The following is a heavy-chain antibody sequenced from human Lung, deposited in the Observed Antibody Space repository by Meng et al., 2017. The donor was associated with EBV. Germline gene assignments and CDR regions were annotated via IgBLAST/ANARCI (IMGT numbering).Heavy chain of an antibody. Sequence: LQLVGSRSGLGKHSQPQSCPCCVSGAHVDSRAYHLLLPRHSPGKGREWIGYIYSRRSTFHTPTLKSRTTFSVYTSKNQFSLKLHFLIAADTAVYYCARLRMVWMFDYWGQGALVTVSS. V-gene: IGHV4-31*03. CDR2: IYSRRST. CDR3: ARLRMVWMFDY. J-gene: IGHJ4*02. D-gene: IGHD2-8*01. CDR1: GAHVDSRAYH.